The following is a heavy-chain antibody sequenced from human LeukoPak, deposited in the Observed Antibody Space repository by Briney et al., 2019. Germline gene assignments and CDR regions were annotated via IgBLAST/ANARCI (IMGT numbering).Heavy chain of an antibody. V-gene: IGHV1-18*01. Sequence: ASVKASCKASGYTFTSYGITWVRQAPGQGLEWMGWISAYNGNTNYAQKVQGRVTMTTDTSTSTAYMELRSLRSDDTAVYYCARVSHYYGSEIEYWGQGTLVTVSS. J-gene: IGHJ4*02. CDR2: ISAYNGNT. D-gene: IGHD3-10*01. CDR1: GYTFTSYG. CDR3: ARVSHYYGSEIEY.